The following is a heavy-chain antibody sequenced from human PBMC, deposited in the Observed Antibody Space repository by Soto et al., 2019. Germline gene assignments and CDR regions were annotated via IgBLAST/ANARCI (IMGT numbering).Heavy chain of an antibody. CDR2: ISSNGGST. D-gene: IGHD3-3*01. V-gene: IGHV3-64*02. CDR3: ARAPTNRPLDGTILRPDY. CDR1: GFTFSSYA. Sequence: GVSLSLSYAASGFTFSSYAMHWVRQAPGKGLEYVSAISSNGGSTYYADSVKGRFTISRDNSKNTLYLQMNSLRAEDTAVYYCARAPTNRPLDGTILRPDYWGQGTLVTVSS. J-gene: IGHJ4*02.